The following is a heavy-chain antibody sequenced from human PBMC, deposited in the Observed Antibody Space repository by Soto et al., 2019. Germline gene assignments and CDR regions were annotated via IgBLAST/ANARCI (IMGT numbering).Heavy chain of an antibody. CDR3: ARGHYCDGCSGYSCYYYSQDMDV. CDR2: IIPMCGTA. V-gene: IGHV1-69*06. D-gene: IGHD2-21*01. CDR1: GGSFSDYP. Sequence: GASVKVSCKASGGSFSDYPISGVRQAPGRGLEWMGRIIPMCGTANYAQKFQGWVTITPDKSISTAYMELTRLRSDDTAVYYCARGHYCDGCSGYSCYYYSQDMDVLGQENTFTVSS. J-gene: IGHJ6*02.